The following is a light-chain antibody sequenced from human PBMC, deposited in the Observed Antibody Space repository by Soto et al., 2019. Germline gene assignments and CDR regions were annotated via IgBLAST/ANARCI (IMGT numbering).Light chain of an antibody. CDR3: QQRDNWPWT. V-gene: IGKV3-11*01. CDR2: DVS. CDR1: QSVRSN. J-gene: IGKJ1*01. Sequence: EIVLTQSPATLSLSPGERATLSCRASQSVRSNLAWYQHKPGQAPRLLIYDVSNRATGIPGRFSGSGFGTDFTLTISNVEPEDCAVYYCQQRDNWPWTSGQGAKVEIK.